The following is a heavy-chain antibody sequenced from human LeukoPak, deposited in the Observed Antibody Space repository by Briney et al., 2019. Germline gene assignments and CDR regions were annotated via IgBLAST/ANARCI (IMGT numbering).Heavy chain of an antibody. D-gene: IGHD2-15*01. J-gene: IGHJ4*02. CDR1: GFTFSSYW. CDR2: INKDGSEK. Sequence: PGGSLRLSCVASGFTFSSYWMSWVRQAPGKGPEWVANINKDGSEKYYLDSVKDRFTISRDNAMDSLYLQMNSLRAEDTAVYYCARRYCSGGSCYSVDYWGQGTLVTVSS. V-gene: IGHV3-7*01. CDR3: ARRYCSGGSCYSVDY.